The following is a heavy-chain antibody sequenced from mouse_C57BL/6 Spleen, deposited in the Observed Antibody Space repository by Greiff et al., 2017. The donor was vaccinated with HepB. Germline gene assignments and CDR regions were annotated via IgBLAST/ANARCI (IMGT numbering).Heavy chain of an antibody. V-gene: IGHV1-82*01. CDR1: GYAFSSSW. D-gene: IGHD2-5*01. CDR3: ARAYYSNYEGYFDY. CDR2: IYPGDGDT. J-gene: IGHJ2*01. Sequence: QVQLQQSGPELVKPGASVKISCKASGYAFSSSWMNWVKQRPGKGLEWIGRIYPGDGDTNYNGKFKGKATLTADKSSSTAYMQLSSLTSEDSAVYFCARAYYSNYEGYFDYWGQGTTLTVSS.